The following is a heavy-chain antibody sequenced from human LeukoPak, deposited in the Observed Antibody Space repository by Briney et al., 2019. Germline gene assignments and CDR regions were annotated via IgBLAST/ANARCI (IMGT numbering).Heavy chain of an antibody. CDR1: GFTFSSYS. D-gene: IGHD4-17*01. Sequence: GGSLRLSCAASGFTFSSYSMNWVRQAPGKGLEWVSSISSSSSYIYYADSVKGRFTISRDNAKNSLYLQMNSLRAEDTAVYYCARDSGYGDYLIDYWGQGTLVTVPS. CDR3: ARDSGYGDYLIDY. V-gene: IGHV3-21*01. J-gene: IGHJ4*02. CDR2: ISSSSSYI.